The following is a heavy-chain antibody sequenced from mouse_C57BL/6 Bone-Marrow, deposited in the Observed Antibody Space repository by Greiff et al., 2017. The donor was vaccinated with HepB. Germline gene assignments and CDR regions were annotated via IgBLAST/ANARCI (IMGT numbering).Heavy chain of an antibody. V-gene: IGHV1-80*01. CDR2: IYPGDGDT. CDR1: GYAFSSYW. D-gene: IGHD2-5*01. Sequence: QVQLKQSGAELVKPGASVKISCKASGYAFSSYWMNWVKQRPGKGLEWIGQIYPGDGDTNYNGKFKGKATLTADKSSSTAYMQLSSLTSEDSAVYFCARGGSNWNYFDYWGQGTTLTVSS. CDR3: ARGGSNWNYFDY. J-gene: IGHJ2*01.